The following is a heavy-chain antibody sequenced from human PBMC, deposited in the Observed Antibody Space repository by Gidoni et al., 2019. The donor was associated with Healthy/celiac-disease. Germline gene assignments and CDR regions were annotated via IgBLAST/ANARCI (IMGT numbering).Heavy chain of an antibody. Sequence: EVQRLESGGGLVQRGGSLRLSCAASGFTFSSYALSWVRQATGKGLEWVSAISGSGGSTYYADSVKGRFTISRDNSKNTLYLQMNSLRAEDPAVYYCAKDPDSSGHDDAFDIWGQGTMVTVSS. J-gene: IGHJ3*02. D-gene: IGHD6-19*01. V-gene: IGHV3-23*01. CDR3: AKDPDSSGHDDAFDI. CDR1: GFTFSSYA. CDR2: ISGSGGST.